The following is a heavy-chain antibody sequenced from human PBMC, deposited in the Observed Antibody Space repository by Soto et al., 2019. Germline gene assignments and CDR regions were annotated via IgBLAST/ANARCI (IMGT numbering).Heavy chain of an antibody. Sequence: ASVKVSCKSSGYPFNTYYLHWVRQAPGQGLEWMGMIHPSGGGSTYAQKFLGRVTMTMDSSTSTVFMELTSLRSEDTAVYYGDRGPFYGDYVFFWSAPWGKGTRVPVS. J-gene: IGHJ5*02. CDR2: IHPSGGGS. CDR3: DRGPFYGDYVFFWSAP. CDR1: GYPFNTYY. D-gene: IGHD4-17*01. V-gene: IGHV1-46*02.